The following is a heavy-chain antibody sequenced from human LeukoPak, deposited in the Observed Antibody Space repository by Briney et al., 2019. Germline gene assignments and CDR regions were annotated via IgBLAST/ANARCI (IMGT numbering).Heavy chain of an antibody. CDR3: ARDRYSYGLLDY. D-gene: IGHD5-18*01. V-gene: IGHV3-30*04. CDR1: GFTFSNYA. Sequence: GGSLRLSCAASGFTFSNYAMHWVRQAPGKGLEWVAIISYDGSNKYYADSVKGRFTISRDNSKNTLYLQMNSLRVEDTAVYYCARDRYSYGLLDYWGQGTLVTVSS. J-gene: IGHJ4*02. CDR2: ISYDGSNK.